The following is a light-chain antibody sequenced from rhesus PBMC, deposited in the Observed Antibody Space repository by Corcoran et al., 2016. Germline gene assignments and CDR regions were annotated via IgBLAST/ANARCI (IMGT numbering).Light chain of an antibody. Sequence: DIQMTQSPSSLSASVGDRVTITCRASENVNNYLNWYQQKPGKAPKLLIYKASPLKSGVPSRLSGSGSGTDYKFTISSLQPEDVATYYCQHGYGTPFTFGPGTKLDIK. CDR1: ENVNNY. CDR3: QHGYGTPFT. J-gene: IGKJ3*01. V-gene: IGKV1-74*01. CDR2: KAS.